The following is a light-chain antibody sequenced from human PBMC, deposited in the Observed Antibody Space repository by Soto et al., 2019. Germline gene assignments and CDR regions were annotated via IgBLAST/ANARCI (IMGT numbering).Light chain of an antibody. J-gene: IGKJ2*01. CDR3: QQYDNWPPYT. CDR1: QSLNSN. Sequence: EIVLTQSPATLSVSPGERATLSCRASQSLNSNLAWYQQKPGQAPRLLIYGSSTRATGVPARFSGSGSGTDFTLTISSLQSEDFAVYYCQQYDNWPPYTFGQGTKVEIK. V-gene: IGKV3-15*01. CDR2: GSS.